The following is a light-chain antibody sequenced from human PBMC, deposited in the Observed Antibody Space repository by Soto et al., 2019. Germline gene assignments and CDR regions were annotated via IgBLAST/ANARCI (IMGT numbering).Light chain of an antibody. CDR1: QSVSIW. Sequence: DIQMTQSPSTLSASAGDRVTISCRASQSVSIWLAWYQQKPGKAPNLLIYDASSLESGVPSRFIGSGSGTEFTLTISSLQPADFATYYCQQYGDYPWTFGQGTKV. J-gene: IGKJ1*01. CDR2: DAS. V-gene: IGKV1-5*01. CDR3: QQYGDYPWT.